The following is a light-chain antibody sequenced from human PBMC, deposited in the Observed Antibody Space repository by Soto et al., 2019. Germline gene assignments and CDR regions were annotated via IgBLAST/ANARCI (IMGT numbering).Light chain of an antibody. CDR2: GNS. CDR3: QSYDSTLSGSV. CDR1: SSNIGAGYD. J-gene: IGLJ3*02. Sequence: QSVLTQPPSVSGAPGQRVTISCTGSSSNIGAGYDVHWYQQLPGTAPKLLIYGNSNRPSGVPDRFSGSKSGTSASLAITGLQAEEEADYSCQSYDSTLSGSVFGGGTKLTVL. V-gene: IGLV1-40*01.